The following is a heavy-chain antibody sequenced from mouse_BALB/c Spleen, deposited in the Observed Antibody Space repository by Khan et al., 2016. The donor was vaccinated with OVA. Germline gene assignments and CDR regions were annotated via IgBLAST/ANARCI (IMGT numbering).Heavy chain of an antibody. CDR3: TRLGYSEYFNV. J-gene: IGHJ1*01. V-gene: IGHV4-1*02. CDR1: GFAFSRYW. D-gene: IGHD2-3*01. CDR2: INPDSSTI. Sequence: EVQLQESGGGLVKPGGSLKLSCAASGFAFSRYWMRWVRQAPGKGLEWIGEINPDSSTINYTPSLKDKFIISRDNANNTLYLQMSKVRSEDTAFYYGTRLGYSEYFNVWGAGTTVTVSS.